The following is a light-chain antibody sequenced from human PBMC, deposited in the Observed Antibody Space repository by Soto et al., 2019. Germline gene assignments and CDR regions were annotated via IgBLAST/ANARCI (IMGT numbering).Light chain of an antibody. Sequence: EIVLTQSPGTLSFSLGERATLSCRASQSVTSNSLSWYQQKPGQAPRLLIYGASTRVTGIPDRFSGSGSGTEFTCTISILEPDDFALYYCHQYHGPPRTFGQGTKVEIK. CDR2: GAS. CDR1: QSVTSNS. CDR3: HQYHGPPRT. V-gene: IGKV3-20*01. J-gene: IGKJ1*01.